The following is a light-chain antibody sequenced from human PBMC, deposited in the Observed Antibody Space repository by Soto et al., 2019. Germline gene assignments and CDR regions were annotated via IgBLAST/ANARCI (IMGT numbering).Light chain of an antibody. Sequence: DIQMTQSPSSLSASVGDRVTITCQASQDISNFLNWYQQKPGKAPKLLIYDASNLETGVPSRVSGSGSGTDFTFTISSLQPEDIAHYYCQQYDNLPPFTFGPGTKVDIK. CDR2: DAS. J-gene: IGKJ3*01. CDR1: QDISNF. V-gene: IGKV1-33*01. CDR3: QQYDNLPPFT.